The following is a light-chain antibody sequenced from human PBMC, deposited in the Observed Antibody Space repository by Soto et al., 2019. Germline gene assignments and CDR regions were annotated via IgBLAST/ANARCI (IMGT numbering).Light chain of an antibody. V-gene: IGLV1-40*01. CDR3: QSYDSSRVV. Sequence: QAVVTQPPSVSGAPGQRFTISCTGNSSNIGAGYDVHWYQQFPGAAPKVLIHGNTNRPAGVPARFSGSKSGTSASLAITGLQAEDEADYYCQSYDSSRVVFGGGTKLTVL. CDR1: SSNIGAGYD. J-gene: IGLJ2*01. CDR2: GNT.